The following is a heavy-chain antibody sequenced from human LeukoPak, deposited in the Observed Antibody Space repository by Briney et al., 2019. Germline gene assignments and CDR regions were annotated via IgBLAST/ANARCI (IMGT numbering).Heavy chain of an antibody. D-gene: IGHD2-2*01. V-gene: IGHV4-34*01. CDR1: GGSFSGYY. CDR2: INHSGST. J-gene: IGHJ3*02. CDR3: ARDQLEAFDI. Sequence: PSETLSLTCAVYGGSFSGYYWSWIRQPPGKGLEWIGEINHSGSTNYNPSLKSRVTISVDKSKNQFSLKLSSVTAADTAVYYCARDQLEAFDIWGQGTMVTVSS.